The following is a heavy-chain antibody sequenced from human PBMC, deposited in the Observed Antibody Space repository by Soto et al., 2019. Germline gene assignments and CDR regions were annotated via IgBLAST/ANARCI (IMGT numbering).Heavy chain of an antibody. D-gene: IGHD3-3*01. V-gene: IGHV3-7*01. CDR3: AREDYDFWSGSLDY. CDR2: IKQDGSEK. J-gene: IGHJ4*02. CDR1: GFTFSSYW. Sequence: GGSLRLSCAASGFTFSSYWMSWVRRAPGKGLEWVANIKQDGSEKYYVDSVKGRFTISRDNAKNSLYLQMNSLRAEDTAVYYCAREDYDFWSGSLDYWGQGTLVTVSS.